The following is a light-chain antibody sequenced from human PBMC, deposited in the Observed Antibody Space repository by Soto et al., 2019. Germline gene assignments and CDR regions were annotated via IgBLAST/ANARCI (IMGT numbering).Light chain of an antibody. CDR2: GAS. V-gene: IGKV3-15*01. Sequence: EIFMTQSPATLSVFPGERVILSCMASQSVGSTLAWYQQKPGQAPRLLIRGASTRATGVPARFSGSGSGTEFTLTISSLQSEDFSVYYCQQYSSSLTFGGGTTLEIK. J-gene: IGKJ4*02. CDR1: QSVGST. CDR3: QQYSSSLT.